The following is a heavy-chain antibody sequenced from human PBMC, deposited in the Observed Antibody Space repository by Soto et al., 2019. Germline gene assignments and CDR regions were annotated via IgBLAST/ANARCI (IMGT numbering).Heavy chain of an antibody. CDR3: ATYDYVWGSYHPFDY. CDR2: IIPILGIA. CDR1: GGTFSSYT. J-gene: IGHJ4*02. Sequence: QVQLVQSGAEVKKPGSSVKVSCKASGGTFSSYTISWVRQAPGQGLEWMGRIIPILGIASYAQKFQGRVTITADKSTSTAYMELSSLRSEDTAVYYCATYDYVWGSYHPFDYWGQGTLVTVSS. V-gene: IGHV1-69*02. D-gene: IGHD3-16*02.